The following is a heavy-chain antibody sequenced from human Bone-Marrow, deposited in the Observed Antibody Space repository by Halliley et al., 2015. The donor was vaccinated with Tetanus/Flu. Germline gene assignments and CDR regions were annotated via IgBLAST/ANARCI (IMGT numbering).Heavy chain of an antibody. CDR2: IYDVGSGT. J-gene: IGHJ4*02. CDR1: GFTSSSYA. CDR3: AKGFGSGTFNERDY. V-gene: IGHV3-23*01. D-gene: IGHD3-10*01. Sequence: SLRLSCAASGFTSSSYAMSWVRQAPGKGLEWVSGIYDVGSGTFYADSMRGRFTVSRDNSKNMVHLQMNSLGAEDTAVYYCAKGFGSGTFNERDYWGQGTLVTVSS.